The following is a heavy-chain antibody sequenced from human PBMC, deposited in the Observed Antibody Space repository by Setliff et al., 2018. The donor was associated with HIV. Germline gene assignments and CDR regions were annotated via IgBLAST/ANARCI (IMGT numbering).Heavy chain of an antibody. J-gene: IGHJ4*02. CDR2: MYHSGST. CDR3: AGGRYFRDIRDSRFDF. CDR1: GGSISGYH. Sequence: SETLSLTCTVSGGSISGYHWNWLRQTPGKGLEWIGYMYHSGSTYYNASLASRLIMSLDPSKNQFSLKLNSMTAADTAMYYCAGGRYFRDIRDSRFDFWGQGMLVT. D-gene: IGHD3-9*01. V-gene: IGHV4-59*06.